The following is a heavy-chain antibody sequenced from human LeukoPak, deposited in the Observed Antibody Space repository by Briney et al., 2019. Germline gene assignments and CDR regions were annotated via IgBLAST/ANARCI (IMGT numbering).Heavy chain of an antibody. V-gene: IGHV3-21*01. J-gene: IGHJ5*02. CDR1: GFTVSSNY. CDR2: ISSSSSYI. Sequence: GGSLRLSCAASGFTVSSNYMSWVRQAPGKGLEWVSSISSSSSYIYYADSVKGRFTISRDNAKNSLYLQMNSLRAEDTAVYCCARARRWYVGQENSNYGALPWGQGTLVTVSS. D-gene: IGHD4-17*01. CDR3: ARARRWYVGQENSNYGALP.